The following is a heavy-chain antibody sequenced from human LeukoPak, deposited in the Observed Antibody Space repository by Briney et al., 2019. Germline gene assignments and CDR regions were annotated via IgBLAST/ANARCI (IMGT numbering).Heavy chain of an antibody. Sequence: PGGSLRLSCAASGFTFSSYWMSWVRQPPGKGLEWIGEINHSGSTNYNPSLKSRVTISVDTSKNQFSLKLSSVTAADTAVYYCARGWELRYFDWSRGYYYGMDVWGQGTTVTVSS. CDR3: ARGWELRYFDWSRGYYYGMDV. J-gene: IGHJ6*02. V-gene: IGHV4-34*01. CDR1: GFTFSSYW. D-gene: IGHD3-9*01. CDR2: INHSGST.